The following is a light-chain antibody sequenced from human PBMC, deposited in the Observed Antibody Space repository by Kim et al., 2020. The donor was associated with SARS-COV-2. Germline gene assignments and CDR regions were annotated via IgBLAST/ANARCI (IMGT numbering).Light chain of an antibody. CDR1: SSNIGAGYD. V-gene: IGLV1-40*01. J-gene: IGLJ2*01. CDR3: QSYDSRLSVL. Sequence: QSVLTQPPSVSGAPGQRVTISCTGSSSNIGAGYDVLWYQQLPGTAPQLLIYANSNRPSGVPDRFSGSKSGTSASLAITGLHAEDEADYYCQSYDSRLSVLFGGGTQLTVL. CDR2: ANS.